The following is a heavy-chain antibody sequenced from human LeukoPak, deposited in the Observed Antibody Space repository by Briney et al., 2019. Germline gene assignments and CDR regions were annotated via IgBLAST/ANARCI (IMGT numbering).Heavy chain of an antibody. J-gene: IGHJ5*02. V-gene: IGHV4-59*11. CDR2: IYYSGST. D-gene: IGHD4-11*01. Sequence: SETLSLTCSVSGGSISRLYWCWIRQPPGKGLEWIGYIYYSGSTNYNPALKSRVTISVDTSKNQFSLNLSSVTAADTAVYYCARCNSNYVSWFDPWGQGNLVTVSS. CDR1: GGSISRLY. CDR3: ARCNSNYVSWFDP.